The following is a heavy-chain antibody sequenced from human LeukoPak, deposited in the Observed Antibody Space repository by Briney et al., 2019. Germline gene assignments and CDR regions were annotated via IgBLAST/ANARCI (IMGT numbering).Heavy chain of an antibody. CDR2: INWNGGST. Sequence: GGSLRLSCAASGFTFDDYGMSWVRQAPGKGLEWVSGINWNGGSTGYADSVKGRFTISRDNAKNSLYLQMNSLRAEDTALYYCASSGYDSLPWGYWGQGTLVTVSS. D-gene: IGHD5-12*01. J-gene: IGHJ4*02. V-gene: IGHV3-20*04. CDR1: GFTFDDYG. CDR3: ASSGYDSLPWGY.